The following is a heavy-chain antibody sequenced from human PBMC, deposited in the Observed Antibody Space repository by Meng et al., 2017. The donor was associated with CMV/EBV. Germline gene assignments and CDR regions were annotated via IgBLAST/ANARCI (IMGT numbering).Heavy chain of an antibody. CDR3: ARDRVTAAAGVGWFDP. CDR2: ISYDGSNK. CDR1: GFTFSSYA. V-gene: IGHV3-30*04. D-gene: IGHD6-13*01. Sequence: LSLTCAASGFTFSSYAMHLVRQAPGKGLEWVAVISYDGSNKYYADSVKGRFTISRDNSKNTLYLQMNSLRAEDTAVYYCARDRVTAAAGVGWFDPWGQGTLVTVSS. J-gene: IGHJ5*02.